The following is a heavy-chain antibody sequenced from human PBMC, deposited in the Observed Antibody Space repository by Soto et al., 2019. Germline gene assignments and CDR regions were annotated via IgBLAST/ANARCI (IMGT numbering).Heavy chain of an antibody. CDR1: GNTFTRYG. CDR3: ATWDIVVVPAARGAFDI. Sequence: XXVKVSCKASGNTFTRYGVSWVRQAPGQGLEWMGRIIPILGIANYAQKFQGRVTITADKSTSTAYMELSSLRSEETAVYYCATWDIVVVPAARGAFDIWGQGTMVTVSS. CDR2: IIPILGIA. V-gene: IGHV1-69*04. D-gene: IGHD2-2*01. J-gene: IGHJ3*02.